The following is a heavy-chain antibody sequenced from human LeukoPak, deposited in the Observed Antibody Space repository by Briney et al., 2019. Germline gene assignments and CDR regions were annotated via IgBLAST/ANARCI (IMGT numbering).Heavy chain of an antibody. CDR2: INHSGST. CDR3: ARGLTGTTSFDY. V-gene: IGHV4-34*01. J-gene: IGHJ4*02. D-gene: IGHD1-7*01. CDR1: GGSFSSYY. Sequence: PSETLPLTCAVYGGSFSSYYWSWIRQPPGKGLEWIGEINHSGSTKYNPSLKSRVTISVDTSKNQFSLKLSSVTAADTAVYYCARGLTGTTSFDYWGQGTLVTVSS.